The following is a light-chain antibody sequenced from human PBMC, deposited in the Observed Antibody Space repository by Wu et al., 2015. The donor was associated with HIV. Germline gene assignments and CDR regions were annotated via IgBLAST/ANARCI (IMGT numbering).Light chain of an antibody. CDR2: AAS. Sequence: DIQMTQSQSSLSASVGDRVTITCRASQSISSCLNWYQQKPGKAPKLLIYAASSLQSGVPSRFSGSGSGTDFTLTISSLQPEDFATYYCQQSYSTPWTFGQGTKVEIK. V-gene: IGKV1-39*01. CDR1: QSISSC. J-gene: IGKJ1*01. CDR3: QQSYSTPWT.